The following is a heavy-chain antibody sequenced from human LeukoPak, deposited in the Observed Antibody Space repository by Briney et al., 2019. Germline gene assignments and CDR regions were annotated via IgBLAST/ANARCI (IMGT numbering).Heavy chain of an antibody. CDR2: IYYSGST. J-gene: IGHJ5*02. V-gene: IGHV4-31*03. CDR3: ARETAARPDVWTSWFDP. Sequence: SETLSLTCTVSGGSISSGGYYWSWIRQHPGKGLEWIGYIYYSGSTYYNPSLKSRVTISVDTSKNQFSLKLSSVTAADTAVYYCARETAARPDVWTSWFDPWGQGTLVTVSS. D-gene: IGHD6-6*01. CDR1: GGSISSGGYY.